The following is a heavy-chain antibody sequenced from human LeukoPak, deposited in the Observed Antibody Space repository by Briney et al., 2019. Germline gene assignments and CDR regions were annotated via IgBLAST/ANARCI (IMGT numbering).Heavy chain of an antibody. V-gene: IGHV3-53*01. D-gene: IGHD6-19*01. CDR3: ASRAVVGYYYFDY. CDR1: GFTVSSNY. Sequence: PGGSLRLSCAASGFTVSSNYMSWVRQAPGKGLEWVSVIYSGGSTYYADSVKSRFTISRDNSKNTLYLQMNSLRAEDTAVYYCASRAVVGYYYFDYWGQGTLVTVSS. CDR2: IYSGGST. J-gene: IGHJ4*02.